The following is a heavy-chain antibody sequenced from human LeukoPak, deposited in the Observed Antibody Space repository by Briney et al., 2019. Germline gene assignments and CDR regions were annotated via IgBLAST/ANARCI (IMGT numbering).Heavy chain of an antibody. CDR3: ARMASSGWYFYYYMDV. Sequence: ASVKVSCKASGYTFTSYGISWVRQAPGQGLEWMGWISAYNGNTNYAQKLQGRVTMTTDTSTSTAYMELRSLRSDDTAVYYCARMASSGWYFYYYMDVWGKGTTVTISS. J-gene: IGHJ6*03. CDR1: GYTFTSYG. CDR2: ISAYNGNT. D-gene: IGHD6-19*01. V-gene: IGHV1-18*01.